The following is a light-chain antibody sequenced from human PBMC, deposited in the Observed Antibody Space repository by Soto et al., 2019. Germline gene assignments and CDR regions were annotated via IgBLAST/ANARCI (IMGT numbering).Light chain of an antibody. CDR3: QQYNNWPLIS. CDR1: QSVYGN. CDR2: GAS. J-gene: IGKJ4*01. V-gene: IGKV3D-15*01. Sequence: EILMTQSPATLSVSLGERATLSCRASQSVYGNLAWYQQKPGQAPRLLVFGASTRAAGIPARFSGGGSGTDYTLTISSLQSEDFAVYYCQQYNNWPLISFGGGTKVDIK.